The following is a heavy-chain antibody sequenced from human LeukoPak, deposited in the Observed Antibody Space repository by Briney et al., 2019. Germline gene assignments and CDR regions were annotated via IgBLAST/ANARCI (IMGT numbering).Heavy chain of an antibody. CDR2: INAGNGNT. D-gene: IGHD3-22*01. Sequence: ASVKVSCKASGYTFTSYAMHWVRQAPGQRLEWMGWINAGNGNTKYSQKFQGRVTITRDTSASTAYMELSSLRSEDTAVYYCARAKGRYYYDSSGYSAEYFQHWGQGTLVTVSS. CDR1: GYTFTSYA. V-gene: IGHV1-3*01. J-gene: IGHJ1*01. CDR3: ARAKGRYYYDSSGYSAEYFQH.